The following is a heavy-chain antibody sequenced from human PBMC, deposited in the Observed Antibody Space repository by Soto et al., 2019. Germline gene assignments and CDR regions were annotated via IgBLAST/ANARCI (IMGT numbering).Heavy chain of an antibody. CDR3: ARVGYYYDSSGYPPPCFYGTATSEIYTLALLDS. V-gene: IGHV1-8*01. CDR2: MNPNSGNT. Sequence: ASGKVSCKASGYTFTSYDINWVRQATGQGLEWMGWMNPNSGNTGYAQKFQGRVTMTRNTSISTAYMELSSLRSEDTAVYYCARVGYYYDSSGYPPPCFYGTATSEIYTLALLDS. D-gene: IGHD3-22*01. J-gene: IGHJ5*01. CDR1: GYTFTSYD.